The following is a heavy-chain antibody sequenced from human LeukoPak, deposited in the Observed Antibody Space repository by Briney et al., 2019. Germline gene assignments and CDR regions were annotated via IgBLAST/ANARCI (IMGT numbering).Heavy chain of an antibody. CDR2: IYSDGST. J-gene: IGHJ4*02. V-gene: IGHV3-66*01. CDR1: GFTVSSNY. Sequence: GGSLRLSCAASGFTVSSNYMSWVRQAPGKGLEWVSVIYSDGSTYYADSVKGRFSISRDNSKNMVYLQMNRLRAEDTAVYYCARDIGSSAGFDYWGQGTLVTVSS. CDR3: ARDIGSSAGFDY. D-gene: IGHD6-13*01.